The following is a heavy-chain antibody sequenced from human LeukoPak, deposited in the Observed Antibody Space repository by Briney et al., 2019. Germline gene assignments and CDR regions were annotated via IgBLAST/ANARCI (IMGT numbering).Heavy chain of an antibody. CDR1: GFTFSNAW. Sequence: PGGSLRLSCAASGFTFSNAWMSRVRQAPGKGLEWVGRIKSKTDGGTTDYAAPVKGRFTISRDDSKNTLYLQMNSLKTEDTAVYYCTTDRGYSYGLRYWGQGTLVTVSS. D-gene: IGHD5-18*01. CDR3: TTDRGYSYGLRY. V-gene: IGHV3-15*01. J-gene: IGHJ4*02. CDR2: IKSKTDGGTT.